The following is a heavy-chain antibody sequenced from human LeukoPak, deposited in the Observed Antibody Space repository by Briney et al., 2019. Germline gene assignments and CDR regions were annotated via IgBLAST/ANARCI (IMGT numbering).Heavy chain of an antibody. CDR1: GFTFSSYW. J-gene: IGHJ4*02. V-gene: IGHV3-7*01. D-gene: IGHD3-16*02. Sequence: GGSLRLSCAASGFTFSSYWMSWVRQAPGKGLEWVANIKQDGSEKYYVDSVKGRFTISRDNAKNPLYLQMNSLRAEDTAVYYCARDKDDYVWGSYRPLDYWGQGTLVTVSS. CDR3: ARDKDDYVWGSYRPLDY. CDR2: IKQDGSEK.